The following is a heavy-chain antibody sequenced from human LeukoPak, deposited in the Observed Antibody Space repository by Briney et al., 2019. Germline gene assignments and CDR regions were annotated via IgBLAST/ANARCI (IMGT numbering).Heavy chain of an antibody. V-gene: IGHV4-38-2*02. Sequence: SETLSLTCDVSGYSITNGYYWVWLRQPPGKGLEWIGSLYHSDSIYYNPSLKSRVIMSVDTSKNQFSLRLSSVTAADTAVYYCARESVAGLGRYFDYWGQGTLVTVSS. J-gene: IGHJ4*02. CDR2: LYHSDSI. CDR1: GYSITNGYY. CDR3: ARESVAGLGRYFDY. D-gene: IGHD6-19*01.